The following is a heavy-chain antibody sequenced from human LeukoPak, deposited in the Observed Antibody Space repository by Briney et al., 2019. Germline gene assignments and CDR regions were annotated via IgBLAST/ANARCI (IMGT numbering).Heavy chain of an antibody. CDR2: VNSDGSST. V-gene: IGHV3-74*01. J-gene: IGHJ4*02. D-gene: IGHD3-22*01. CDR3: AKRGVVIRVILVGFHKEAYYFDS. Sequence: GGSLRLSCAASGFTFTSYWMHWVRQAPGKGLVWVSRVNSDGSSTTYADSVKGRFTISRDNAKNTLYLQMNSLRAEDTAVYFCAKRGVVIRVILVGFHKEAYYFDSWGQGALVTVSS. CDR1: GFTFTSYW.